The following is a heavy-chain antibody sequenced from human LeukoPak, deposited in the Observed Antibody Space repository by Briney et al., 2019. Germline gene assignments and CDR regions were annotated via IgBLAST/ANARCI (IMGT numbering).Heavy chain of an antibody. Sequence: PGGSLRLSCAASGFTFTSYSMSWIRQAPGKGLEWVSYISSSGSTIYYADSVKGRFTISRDNAKNSLYLQMNSLRAEDTAVYYCARWATEDGMDVWGQGTTVTVSS. V-gene: IGHV3-48*04. CDR2: ISSSGSTI. CDR1: GFTFTSYS. CDR3: ARWATEDGMDV. J-gene: IGHJ6*02. D-gene: IGHD1-14*01.